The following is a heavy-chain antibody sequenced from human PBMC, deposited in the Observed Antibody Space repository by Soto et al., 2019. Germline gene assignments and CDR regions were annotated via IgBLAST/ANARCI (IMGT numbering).Heavy chain of an antibody. CDR2: IWYDGSNK. J-gene: IGHJ6*02. V-gene: IGHV3-33*01. D-gene: IGHD3-10*01. CDR3: ARDPRGSGSYYSSYGMDV. Sequence: QVQLVESGGGVVQPGRSLRLSCAASGFTFSSYGMHWVRQAPGKGLEWVAVIWYDGSNKYYADSVKGRFTISRDNSKNTLYLQMNSLRAEDTAVYYCARDPRGSGSYYSSYGMDVWGQGTTVTVSS. CDR1: GFTFSSYG.